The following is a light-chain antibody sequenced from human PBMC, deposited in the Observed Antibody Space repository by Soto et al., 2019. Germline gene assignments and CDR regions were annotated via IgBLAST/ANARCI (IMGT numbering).Light chain of an antibody. CDR2: DVS. V-gene: IGLV2-11*01. CDR3: CSYADSYTFVV. Sequence: QSVLTQPRSVSGSPGQSVTISCTGTSSDVGGYNYVSWYQQHPGKAPKLMIYDVSKRPSGVPDRFSGSKSGNRASLTISGLQAEDEADYYCCSYADSYTFVVFGGGTKLTVL. CDR1: SSDVGGYNY. J-gene: IGLJ2*01.